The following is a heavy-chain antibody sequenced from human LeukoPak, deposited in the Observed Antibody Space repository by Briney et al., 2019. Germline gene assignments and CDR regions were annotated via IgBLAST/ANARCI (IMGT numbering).Heavy chain of an antibody. Sequence: GGSLRLSCAASGFTFSRFWMNWVRQAPGEGLEWVSLISYTGANTYYTDSVRGRFTISRDNSKDTLFLQMNSLRAEDTAIYYCARDIQLSTWGLGTMVTVSS. J-gene: IGHJ3*01. V-gene: IGHV3-23*01. CDR1: GFTFSRFW. CDR3: ARDIQLST. D-gene: IGHD5-24*01. CDR2: ISYTGANT.